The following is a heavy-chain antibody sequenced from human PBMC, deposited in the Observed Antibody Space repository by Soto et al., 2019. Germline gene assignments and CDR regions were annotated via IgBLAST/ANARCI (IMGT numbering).Heavy chain of an antibody. J-gene: IGHJ2*01. V-gene: IGHV3-74*01. CDR3: ARGGSLNWYFDL. CDR2: INSDGSST. Sequence: EVQLVESGGGLVQPGGSLRLSCAASGFTFSSYWMHWVRQAPGKGLVWVSRINSDGSSTNYADSVKGRFTISRDNAKNTLNLQMNRLRAEATAVYYCARGGSLNWYFDLWGRGTLVTVSS. D-gene: IGHD1-26*01. CDR1: GFTFSSYW.